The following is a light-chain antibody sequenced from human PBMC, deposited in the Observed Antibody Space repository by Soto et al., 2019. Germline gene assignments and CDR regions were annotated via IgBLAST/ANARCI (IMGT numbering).Light chain of an antibody. J-gene: IGKJ4*01. V-gene: IGKV3-15*01. CDR3: QHYVNWPLT. CDR2: DAS. CDR1: QSVRRY. Sequence: VLTQSAATLSLSPGERATLSCRASQSVRRYLAWYRQRPGQPPRLLIYDASIRATGVPARFSGSRSGAEFTLTISSLQSEDFAVYYCQHYVNWPLTFGGGTKVDIK.